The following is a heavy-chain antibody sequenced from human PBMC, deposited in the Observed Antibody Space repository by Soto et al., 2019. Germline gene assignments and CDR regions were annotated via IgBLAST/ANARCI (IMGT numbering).Heavy chain of an antibody. CDR1: GGSISSSNW. V-gene: IGHV4-4*02. Sequence: SETLSLTCAVSGGSISSSNWCSWVRQPPGKGLEWIGEIYHSGSTNYNPSLKSRVTISVDKSKNQFSLKLSSVTAADTAVYHCARDTDCSGGSCYWGGFYYYYGMDVWGQGTTVTVSS. CDR2: IYHSGST. CDR3: ARDTDCSGGSCYWGGFYYYYGMDV. D-gene: IGHD2-15*01. J-gene: IGHJ6*02.